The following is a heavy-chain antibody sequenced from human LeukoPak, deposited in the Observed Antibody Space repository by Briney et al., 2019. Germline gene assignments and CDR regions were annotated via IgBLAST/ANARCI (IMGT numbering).Heavy chain of an antibody. V-gene: IGHV3-30*02. D-gene: IGHD2-21*02. CDR2: IRYDGSNK. Sequence: PGGSLRLSCAASGFTFSSYGMHWVRQAPGQGLEWVAVIRYDGSNKYYADSLKVRFTIFRDNSKNTLYLQMNSLRDADRAVYYCAKGPAYCGGDCYSGYFDYWGQGTLVTVSS. J-gene: IGHJ4*02. CDR1: GFTFSSYG. CDR3: AKGPAYCGGDCYSGYFDY.